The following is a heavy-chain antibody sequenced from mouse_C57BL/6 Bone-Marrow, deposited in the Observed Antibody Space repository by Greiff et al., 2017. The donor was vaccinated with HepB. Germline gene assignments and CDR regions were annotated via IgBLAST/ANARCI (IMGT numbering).Heavy chain of an antibody. Sequence: QVTLKVCGPGILQPSQTLSLTCSFSGFSLSTFGMGVGWIRQPSGKGLEWLAHIWWNDDKYYNPALKSRLTISKDTSKNQVFLKIANVDTADTATYYCARIPPIYYYAHYFDYWGQGTTLTVSS. CDR3: ARIPPIYYYAHYFDY. V-gene: IGHV8-8*01. CDR1: GFSLSTFGMG. CDR2: IWWNDDK. J-gene: IGHJ2*01. D-gene: IGHD1-1*01.